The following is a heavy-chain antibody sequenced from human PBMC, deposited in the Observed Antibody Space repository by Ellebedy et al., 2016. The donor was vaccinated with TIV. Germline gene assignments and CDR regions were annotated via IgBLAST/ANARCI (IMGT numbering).Heavy chain of an antibody. CDR3: ARDPVGVGPAFDV. CDR2: ISGTGSST. J-gene: IGHJ3*01. D-gene: IGHD4-23*01. V-gene: IGHV3-23*01. CDR1: GFTFSIYA. Sequence: PGGSLRLSCAASGFTFSIYAMRWVRQAPGKGLEWVSTISGTGSSTYYADSVKGRFTISRDNSKDTLFLQMNSLRAEDTAIYFCARDPVGVGPAFDVWGQGTMVTVSS.